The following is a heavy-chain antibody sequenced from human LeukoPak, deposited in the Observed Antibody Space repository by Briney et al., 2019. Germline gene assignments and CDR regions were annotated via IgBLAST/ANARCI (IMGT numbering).Heavy chain of an antibody. J-gene: IGHJ4*02. CDR3: ARGQPGVAAAGNLDY. CDR2: ISSSSSYI. D-gene: IGHD6-13*01. Sequence: GGSLRLSCAASGFTFSSYSMNWVRQAPGKGLEWVSSISSSSSYIYYADSVKGRFTISRDNAKNSLYLQMNSLRAEDTAVYYCARGQPGVAAAGNLDYWGQGTLVTVSS. CDR1: GFTFSSYS. V-gene: IGHV3-21*01.